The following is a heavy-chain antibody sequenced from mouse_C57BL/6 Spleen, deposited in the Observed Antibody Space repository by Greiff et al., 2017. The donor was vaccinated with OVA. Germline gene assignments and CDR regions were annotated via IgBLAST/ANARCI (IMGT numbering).Heavy chain of an antibody. CDR2: IYPRDGST. CDR3: SRIHGAY. Sequence: QVHVKQSGPELVKPGASVKLSCKASGYTFTSYDINWVKQRPGQGLEWIGWIYPRDGSTKYNEKFKGKATLTVDTSSSTAYMDLHSQTSEDSAVYFCSRIHGAYWGQGTLVTVSA. CDR1: GYTFTSYD. J-gene: IGHJ3*01. V-gene: IGHV1-85*01.